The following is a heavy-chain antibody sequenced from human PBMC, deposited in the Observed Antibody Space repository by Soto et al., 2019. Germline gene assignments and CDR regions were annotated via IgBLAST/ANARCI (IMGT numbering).Heavy chain of an antibody. CDR1: GDSISSSTYF. CDR3: ARHLGEGYFDY. V-gene: IGHV4-39*01. J-gene: IGHJ4*01. Sequence: SETLSLTCTVSGDSISSSTYFWGWVRQPPGKGLEWIGTIYYSGSTYYNPSLKSRVTISVDTSKNHFSLKLSSVTAADTAVYFCARHLGEGYFDYWGHGTLVTVSS. CDR2: IYYSGST.